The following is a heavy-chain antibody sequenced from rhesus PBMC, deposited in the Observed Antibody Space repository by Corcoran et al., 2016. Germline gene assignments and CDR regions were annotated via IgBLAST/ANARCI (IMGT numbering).Heavy chain of an antibody. V-gene: IGHV4-81*01. CDR2: IDGNFAGT. CDR3: ARGGGTAAFDY. Sequence: QLQLQESGPGLVKPSETLSLTCAVSGGSISGYYWSWIRPPPGKGLEGIGKIDGNFAGTTYNPSLKGRVTISKDTSKNQFSLKLTSVTAADTAVYYCARGGGTAAFDYWGQGVLVTVSS. J-gene: IGHJ4*01. CDR1: GGSISGYY. D-gene: IGHD1-44*01.